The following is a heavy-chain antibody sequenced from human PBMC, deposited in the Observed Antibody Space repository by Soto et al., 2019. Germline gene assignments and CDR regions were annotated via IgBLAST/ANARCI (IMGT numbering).Heavy chain of an antibody. D-gene: IGHD3-10*01. J-gene: IGHJ4*02. V-gene: IGHV1-69*13. CDR1: GGTFSSYA. CDR2: IITIFGTA. CDR3: ARSRYGSGYVDY. Sequence: ASVKVSCKASGGTFSSYAISWVRQAPGQGLEWMGGIITIFGTANYAQKFQGRVTITADESTSTAYMELSSLRSEDTAVYYCARSRYGSGYVDYWGQGTLVTVSS.